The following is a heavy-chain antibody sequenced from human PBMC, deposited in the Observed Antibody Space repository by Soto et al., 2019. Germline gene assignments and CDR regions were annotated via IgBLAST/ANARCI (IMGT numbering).Heavy chain of an antibody. D-gene: IGHD3-10*01. CDR3: AKDLSVWFGELSHFFDY. Sequence: GGSLRLSCAASGFTFSSYAMSWVRQAPGKGLEWVSAISGSGGSTYYADSVKGRFTISRDNSKNTLYLQMNSLRAEDTAVYYCAKDLSVWFGELSHFFDYWGQGTLVTVSS. CDR2: ISGSGGST. CDR1: GFTFSSYA. V-gene: IGHV3-23*01. J-gene: IGHJ4*02.